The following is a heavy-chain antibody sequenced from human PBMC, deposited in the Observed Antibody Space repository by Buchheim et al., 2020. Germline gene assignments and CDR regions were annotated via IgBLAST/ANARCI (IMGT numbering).Heavy chain of an antibody. CDR2: ISGSGGST. D-gene: IGHD3-3*01. J-gene: IGHJ4*02. CDR3: AKCSRRFLEWSPTNFDY. CDR1: GFTFSSYA. V-gene: IGHV3-23*01. Sequence: EVQLLESGGGLVQPGGSLRLSCAASGFTFSSYAMSWVRQAPGKGLEWVSAISGSGGSTYYADSVKGRFAISRDNSKNTLYLQMNSLRAEDTAVYYCAKCSRRFLEWSPTNFDYWGQGTL.